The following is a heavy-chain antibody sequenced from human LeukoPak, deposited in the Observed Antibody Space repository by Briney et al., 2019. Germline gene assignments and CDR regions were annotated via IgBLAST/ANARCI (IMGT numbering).Heavy chain of an antibody. CDR3: ARCRGSSWSNDFDY. CDR1: GGSFSGYY. CDR2: ISHSGST. Sequence: PSETLSLTCAVYGGSFSGYYWSWIRQPPGKGLEWIGEISHSGSTNYNPSLKSRVTISVDTSKNQFSLKLSSVTAADTAVYYCARCRGSSWSNDFDYWGQGTLVTVSS. J-gene: IGHJ4*02. V-gene: IGHV4-34*01. D-gene: IGHD6-13*01.